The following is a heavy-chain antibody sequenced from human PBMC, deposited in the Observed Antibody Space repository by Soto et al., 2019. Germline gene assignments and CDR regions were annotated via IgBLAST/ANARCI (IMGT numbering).Heavy chain of an antibody. J-gene: IGHJ4*02. CDR2: IWYDGSNK. Sequence: GGSLRLSCAASGFTFSSYGMHWVRQAPGKGLEWVAVIWYDGSNKYYADSVKGRFTMSRDNSKNTLYLQMNSLRAEDTAVYYCARDSGHYYGSGSFDYWGQGTLVTVSS. CDR3: ARDSGHYYGSGSFDY. CDR1: GFTFSSYG. V-gene: IGHV3-33*01. D-gene: IGHD3-10*01.